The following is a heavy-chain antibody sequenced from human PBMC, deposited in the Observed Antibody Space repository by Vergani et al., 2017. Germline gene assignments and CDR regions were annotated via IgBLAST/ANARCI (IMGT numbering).Heavy chain of an antibody. CDR1: GASIRSSNYY. D-gene: IGHD6-19*01. J-gene: IGHJ5*02. CDR2: IYYSGGT. Sequence: QLQLQESGPGLVKPSATLSLTYSVSGASIRSSNYYWGWIRQPPGKGLEWIASIYYSGGTYYNPSLKSRVTISVDTSKNQFSLKLSSVTAADTAVYFCARHSTVEWLVKLGWIDPWGQGILVTVSS. V-gene: IGHV4-39*01. CDR3: ARHSTVEWLVKLGWIDP.